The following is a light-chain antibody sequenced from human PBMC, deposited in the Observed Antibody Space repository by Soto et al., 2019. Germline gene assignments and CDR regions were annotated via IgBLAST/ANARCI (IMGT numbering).Light chain of an antibody. Sequence: EIVMMRSPARLSASRLEIASRACMASQSVSSDLAWFQQKPGQAPRLVIFGASIRDTGIPDRISGSGSGTDFTLTISRLEPQDFAVYHCQQYGSSPTTFGQGTKVDIK. CDR1: QSVSSD. V-gene: IGKV3-20*01. J-gene: IGKJ1*01. CDR3: QQYGSSPTT. CDR2: GAS.